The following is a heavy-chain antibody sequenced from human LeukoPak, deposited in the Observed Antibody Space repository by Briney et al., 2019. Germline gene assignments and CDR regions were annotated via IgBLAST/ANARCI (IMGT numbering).Heavy chain of an antibody. CDR1: GFTFGDYA. CDR2: IRRKSYGGTT. Sequence: PGGSLRLSCTASGFTFGDYAMSWVRQAPGKGLEWVGFIRRKSYGGTTEYAASVKGRFTISRDDSKSIAYLQMNSLKTEDTAVYYCTRDVVAGLYYYYYYYMDVWGKGTTVSVSS. CDR3: TRDVVAGLYYYYYYYMDV. V-gene: IGHV3-49*04. J-gene: IGHJ6*03. D-gene: IGHD6-19*01.